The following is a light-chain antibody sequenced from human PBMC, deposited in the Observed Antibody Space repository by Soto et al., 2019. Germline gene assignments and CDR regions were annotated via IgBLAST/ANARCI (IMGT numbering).Light chain of an antibody. CDR1: QTINSW. CDR3: QQYYSYSYI. V-gene: IGKV1-5*01. CDR2: DAS. J-gene: IGKJ5*01. Sequence: DIRMTQSPTTLSATVGDRVTITCRASQTINSWLAWYQQKPGRAPKLLIYDASSLASGVPARFSGSGSGTEFSLTISSLQPDDFATYHCQQYYSYSYIFGQGTRLDI.